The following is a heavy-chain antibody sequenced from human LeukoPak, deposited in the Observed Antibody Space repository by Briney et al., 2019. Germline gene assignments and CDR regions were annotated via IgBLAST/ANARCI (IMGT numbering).Heavy chain of an antibody. CDR2: TSYDGNNK. Sequence: LSLTCAVSGGSVRDHYWSWIRQPPGKGLEWVAVTSYDGNNKYYADSVKGRFTISRDNSKNTLYLQMNSLRTEDTAVYYCAQGKNIVLMVHASPFDYWGQGTLVTVSS. J-gene: IGHJ4*02. CDR3: AQGKNIVLMVHASPFDY. CDR1: GGSVRDHY. D-gene: IGHD2-8*01. V-gene: IGHV3-30-3*01.